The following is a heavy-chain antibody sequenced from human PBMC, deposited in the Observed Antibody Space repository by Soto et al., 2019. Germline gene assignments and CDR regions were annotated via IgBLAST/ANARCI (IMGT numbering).Heavy chain of an antibody. CDR1: GGSIGTYY. V-gene: IGHV4-59*01. D-gene: IGHD6-13*01. Sequence: SETLSLTCTVSGGSIGTYYWSWIRQPPAKGLEWIGYIFYSGSTNYNPSLKSRVTISVDTSKNQFSLKLSSVTAADTAVYYCARGYSSSWYHDYWGQGTLVTVSS. CDR3: ARGYSSSWYHDY. J-gene: IGHJ4*02. CDR2: IFYSGST.